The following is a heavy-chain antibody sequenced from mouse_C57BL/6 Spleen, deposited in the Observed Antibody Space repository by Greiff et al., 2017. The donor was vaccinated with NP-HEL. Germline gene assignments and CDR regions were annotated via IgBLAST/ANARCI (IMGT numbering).Heavy chain of an antibody. V-gene: IGHV1-26*01. D-gene: IGHD2-3*01. J-gene: IGHJ2*01. Sequence: VQLHQSGPELVKPGASVKISCKASGYTFTDYYMNWVKQSHGKSLEWIGDINPNNGGTSYNQKFKGKATLTVDKSSSTAYMELRSLTSEDSAVYYCARRLLPYYFDYWGQGTTLTVSS. CDR1: GYTFTDYY. CDR3: ARRLLPYYFDY. CDR2: INPNNGGT.